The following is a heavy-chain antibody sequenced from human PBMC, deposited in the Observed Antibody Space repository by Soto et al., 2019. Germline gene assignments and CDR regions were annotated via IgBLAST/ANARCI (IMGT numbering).Heavy chain of an antibody. J-gene: IGHJ4*02. V-gene: IGHV4-30-4*01. CDR1: GGSISSGDYY. CDR3: ASWTRGGYCSSTRCYNLFDY. CDR2: IYYSGST. D-gene: IGHD2-2*01. Sequence: SETLSLTCTVSGGSISSGDYYWSWIRQPPGKGLEWIGYIYYSGSTYYNPSLKSRVTISVDTSKNQFSLKLSSVTAADTAVYYCASWTRGGYCSSTRCYNLFDYWGQGTLVTVSS.